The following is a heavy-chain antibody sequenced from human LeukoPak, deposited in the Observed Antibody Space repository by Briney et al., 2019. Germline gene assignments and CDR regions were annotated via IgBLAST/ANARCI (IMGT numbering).Heavy chain of an antibody. Sequence: ASVKVSCKAFGYTFTSNYMHWVRQAPGQGLEWMGWISAYNGNTNYAQKLQGRVTMTTDTSTSTAYMELRSLRSDDTAVYYCARDRTYDFWSGYYLDFDYWGQGTLVTVSS. CDR1: GYTFTSNY. CDR2: ISAYNGNT. D-gene: IGHD3-3*01. CDR3: ARDRTYDFWSGYYLDFDY. V-gene: IGHV1-18*04. J-gene: IGHJ4*02.